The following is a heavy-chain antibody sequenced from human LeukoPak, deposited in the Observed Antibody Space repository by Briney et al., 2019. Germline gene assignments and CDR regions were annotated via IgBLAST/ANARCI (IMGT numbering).Heavy chain of an antibody. CDR1: GGSISSYY. Sequence: KPSETLSLTCTVSGGSISSYYWSWIRQPPGKGLEWIGYIYYSGSTNYNPSLKSRVTISVDTSKNQFSLKLSSVTAADTAVYYCARLSAAGVDYWGQGTLVTVSS. D-gene: IGHD6-13*01. J-gene: IGHJ4*02. V-gene: IGHV4-59*01. CDR2: IYYSGST. CDR3: ARLSAAGVDY.